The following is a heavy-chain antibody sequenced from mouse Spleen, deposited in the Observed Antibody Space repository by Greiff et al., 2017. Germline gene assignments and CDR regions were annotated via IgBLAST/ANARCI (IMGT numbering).Heavy chain of an antibody. CDR3: ARHLGRRSYYAMDY. CDR2: IWSDGST. D-gene: IGHD4-1*01. Sequence: VQLQQSGPGLVAPSQSLSITCTISGFSLTSYGVHWVRQPPGKGLEWLVVIWSDGSTTYNSALKSRLSISKDNSKSQVFLKMNSLQTDDTAMYYCARHLGRRSYYAMDYWGQGTSVTVSS. V-gene: IGHV2-6-1*01. CDR1: GFSLTSYG. J-gene: IGHJ4*01.